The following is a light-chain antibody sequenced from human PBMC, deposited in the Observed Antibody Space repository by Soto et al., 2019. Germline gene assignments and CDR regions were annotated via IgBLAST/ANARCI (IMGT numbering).Light chain of an antibody. CDR3: QQRSNWPPWT. J-gene: IGKJ1*01. CDR2: DTG. Sequence: EIVLTQSPATLSLSPGERATLSCRASQSVHAYLAWYQQRPGQAPRLLIYDTGTRATGIPDRFSGSGSGSGTDFTLTISSREPEDSAVYYCQQRSNWPPWTFGQGTRVEIK. V-gene: IGKV3-11*01. CDR1: QSVHAY.